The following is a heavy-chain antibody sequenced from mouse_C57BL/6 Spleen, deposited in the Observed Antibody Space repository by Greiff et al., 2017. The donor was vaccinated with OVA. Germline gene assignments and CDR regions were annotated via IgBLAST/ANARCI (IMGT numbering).Heavy chain of an antibody. CDR2: IDPSDSYT. CDR3: ATYYGSTLYAMDY. Sequence: QVQLQQPGAELVKPGASVKLSCKASGYTFTSYWMQWVKQRPGQGLEWIGEIDPSDSYTNYNQKFTVKATLTVDTSSSTAYMQLSSLTSEDSAVYYCATYYGSTLYAMDYWGQGTSVTVSS. V-gene: IGHV1-50*01. J-gene: IGHJ4*01. CDR1: GYTFTSYW. D-gene: IGHD1-1*01.